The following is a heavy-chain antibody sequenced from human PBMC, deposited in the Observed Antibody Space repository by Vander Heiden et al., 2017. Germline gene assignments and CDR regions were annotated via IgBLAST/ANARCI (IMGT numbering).Heavy chain of an antibody. D-gene: IGHD6-19*01. CDR2: IYYSGST. Sequence: LQLQESGPGLVKPSETLSLTCTVSGGAISSSSYYWGWIRQPPGKGLEWIGSIYYSGSTYYNPSLKSRVTISVDTSKNQFSRKLSSVTAADTAVYYCARQKGSGWFEYYFDYWGQGTLVTVSS. CDR1: GGAISSSSYY. J-gene: IGHJ4*02. CDR3: ARQKGSGWFEYYFDY. V-gene: IGHV4-39*01.